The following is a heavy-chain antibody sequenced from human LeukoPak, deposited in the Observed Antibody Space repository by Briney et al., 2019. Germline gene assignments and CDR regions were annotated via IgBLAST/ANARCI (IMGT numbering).Heavy chain of an antibody. V-gene: IGHV4-34*01. D-gene: IGHD6-6*01. CDR1: GGSFSGYY. CDR2: INHSGST. Sequence: SETLSLTCAVYGGSFSGYYLSWIRQPPGKGLEWIGEINHSGSTNYNPSLKSRVTISVDTSKNQFSLKLSSVTAADTAVYYCARGRRYSSSGYFQHWGQGTLVTVSS. CDR3: ARGRRYSSSGYFQH. J-gene: IGHJ1*01.